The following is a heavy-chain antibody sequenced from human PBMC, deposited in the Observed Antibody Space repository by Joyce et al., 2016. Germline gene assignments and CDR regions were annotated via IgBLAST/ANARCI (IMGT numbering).Heavy chain of an antibody. CDR2: ISYDGSSE. Sequence: QVQLVESGGGVVQPGRSLRLSCAASGFTFRTHGMHWVRQAPGKGLEWVAVISYDGSSELYADSVKGRFTISRDKSRNTLYLHMKSLRPEDTAVFYCAKGANYYERSGSWPEIDYWGQGTLVTVSS. CDR1: GFTFRTHG. D-gene: IGHD3-22*01. V-gene: IGHV3-30*18. CDR3: AKGANYYERSGSWPEIDY. J-gene: IGHJ4*02.